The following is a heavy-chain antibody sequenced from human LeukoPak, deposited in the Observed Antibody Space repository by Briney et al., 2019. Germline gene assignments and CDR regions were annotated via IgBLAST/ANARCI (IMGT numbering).Heavy chain of an antibody. V-gene: IGHV4-59*01. J-gene: IGHJ6*03. D-gene: IGHD6-19*01. CDR1: GGSISIYY. CDR3: ARTNPSGWYGAPYYYYYMDV. Sequence: SETLSLTCTVSGGSISIYYWRWIRPPPGQGLEGSGYIYYSGSTNYNPSLKSRVTISVDTSKIQFSLKLSSVTAADTAGYYCARTNPSGWYGAPYYYYYMDVWGKGTTVTVSS. CDR2: IYYSGST.